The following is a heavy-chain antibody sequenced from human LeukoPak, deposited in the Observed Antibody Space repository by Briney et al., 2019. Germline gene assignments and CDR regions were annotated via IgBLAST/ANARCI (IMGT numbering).Heavy chain of an antibody. J-gene: IGHJ3*02. D-gene: IGHD3-22*01. CDR1: GYSFTNDW. Sequence: GESLKISFKGSGYSFTNDWIGWVRPMPGKGLEWMGIIYPGDSVTRYSPSFQGQVTISADKSISTAYLQWSSLKASDTAIYYCASQRQGAYYDSTGYPNDAFDIWGQGTMVTVSS. CDR2: IYPGDSVT. V-gene: IGHV5-51*01. CDR3: ASQRQGAYYDSTGYPNDAFDI.